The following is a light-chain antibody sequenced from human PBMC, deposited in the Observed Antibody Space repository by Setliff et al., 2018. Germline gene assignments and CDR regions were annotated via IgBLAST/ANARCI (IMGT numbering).Light chain of an antibody. CDR1: SSDVGGINH. Sequence: SGSPGQSVTISCTRTSSDVGGINHVSWYQQHPGKAPRLMIFEVSKRPSGVPDRFSGSESGNTASLTVSGLQAEDEADYYCSSYAGNYIYVFGTGTKVTVL. CDR3: SSYAGNYIYV. CDR2: EVS. V-gene: IGLV2-8*01. J-gene: IGLJ1*01.